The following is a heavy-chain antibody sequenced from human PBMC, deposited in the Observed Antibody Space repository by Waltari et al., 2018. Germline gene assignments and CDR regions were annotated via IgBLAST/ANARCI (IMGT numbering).Heavy chain of an antibody. V-gene: IGHV3-7*03. CDR2: IKPDGSQQ. CDR1: GFTFSSNW. CDR3: ARDFNWGWDF. Sequence: EVQLVDSGGGWVQHGGSLRLSCAASGFTFSSNWMGWGRQAPGRGLEWLANIKPDGSQQYYVDSVRGRFSISRDNAKNSLYLQLNSLRAEDTAIHYCARDFNWGWDFWGQGTLVTVSS. J-gene: IGHJ4*02. D-gene: IGHD7-27*01.